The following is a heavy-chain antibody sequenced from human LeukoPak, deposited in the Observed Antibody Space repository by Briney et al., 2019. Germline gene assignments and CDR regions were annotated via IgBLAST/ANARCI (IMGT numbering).Heavy chain of an antibody. Sequence: PSETLSLTCTVSGGSISSSSYYWGWSRQPPGKGLEWIGSIYFSGSTYYNPSLKSRVTISVDTSKNQFSQKLSSVTAADTAVYYCARDRNVPPLRFLEWQPLDNAAFDIWGQGTMVTVSS. V-gene: IGHV4-39*07. CDR2: IYFSGST. J-gene: IGHJ3*02. CDR1: GGSISSSSYY. D-gene: IGHD3-3*01. CDR3: ARDRNVPPLRFLEWQPLDNAAFDI.